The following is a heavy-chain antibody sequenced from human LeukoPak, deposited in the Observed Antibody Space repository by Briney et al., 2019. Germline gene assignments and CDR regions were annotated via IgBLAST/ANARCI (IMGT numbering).Heavy chain of an antibody. Sequence: SETLSLTCAVYGGSSRGYYWNWLWIRQSPGKGLEWIGEIAYTGATNYNPSLKSRVTISVDTSKNQFSLRLRSVTAADTAVYFCAGEVVEMATVPLGMDVWGQGTTVSVSS. CDR2: IAYTGAT. CDR1: GGSSRGYY. D-gene: IGHD5-24*01. V-gene: IGHV4-34*01. J-gene: IGHJ6*01. CDR3: AGEVVEMATVPLGMDV.